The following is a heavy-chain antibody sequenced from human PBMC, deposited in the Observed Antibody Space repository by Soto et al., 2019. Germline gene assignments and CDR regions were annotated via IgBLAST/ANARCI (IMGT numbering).Heavy chain of an antibody. D-gene: IGHD2-21*01. V-gene: IGHV4-34*01. CDR3: ARDKIPGLFDY. CDR1: GGSFSGYY. CDR2: INHSGST. Sequence: QVQLQQWGAGLLKPSETLSLTCAVYGGSFSGYYWTWIRQPPGTGLEWIGEINHSGSTNYNPSLKSRVTISVDTSKHPFSLKLTSVTAADTAVYYCARDKIPGLFDYWGQGTLVTVSS. J-gene: IGHJ4*02.